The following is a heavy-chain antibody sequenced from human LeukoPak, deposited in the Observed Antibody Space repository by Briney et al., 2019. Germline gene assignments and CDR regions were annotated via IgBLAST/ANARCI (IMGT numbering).Heavy chain of an antibody. CDR3: ARFFDVLTGNYDLYFDY. CDR2: INTNTGSP. Sequence: ASVKVSCKASGYTFSIYSMSWVRQAPGQGLEWMGWINTNTGSPTYAQGFTGRFVFSLDTSVSTAYLQISSLKAEDTAVYYCARFFDVLTGNYDLYFDYWGQGTLVTVSS. D-gene: IGHD3-9*01. CDR1: GYTFSIYS. J-gene: IGHJ4*02. V-gene: IGHV7-4-1*02.